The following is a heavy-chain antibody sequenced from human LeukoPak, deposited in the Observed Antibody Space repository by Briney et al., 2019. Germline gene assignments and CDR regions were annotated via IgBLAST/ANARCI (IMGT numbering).Heavy chain of an antibody. J-gene: IGHJ4*02. CDR1: GFTFRGYG. D-gene: IGHD6-19*01. V-gene: IGHV3-30*18. CDR2: ISFDGGNK. CDR3: AKDSEWLVRGYFDY. Sequence: GRSLRLSCAASGFTFRGYGMHWVRQAPGKGLEWVAVISFDGGNKYYADSVKGRFTISRDNSKNTVSLQMNSLRAEDTAVYYCAKDSEWLVRGYFDYWGQGTLVTVSS.